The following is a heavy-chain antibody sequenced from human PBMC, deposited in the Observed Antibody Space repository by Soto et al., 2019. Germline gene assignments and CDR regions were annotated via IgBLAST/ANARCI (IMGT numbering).Heavy chain of an antibody. Sequence: EVQLVESGGGLVQPGGSLRLSCAASGFTVSSNYMSWVRQAPGKGLEWVSVIYSGGSTYYADSVKGRFTISRENSKNPVYLQMNSLGAGDTGGYFCARDLNWGGFPSWGQGTLVTVSS. J-gene: IGHJ4*02. CDR2: IYSGGST. D-gene: IGHD7-27*01. V-gene: IGHV3-66*01. CDR3: ARDLNWGGFPS. CDR1: GFTVSSNY.